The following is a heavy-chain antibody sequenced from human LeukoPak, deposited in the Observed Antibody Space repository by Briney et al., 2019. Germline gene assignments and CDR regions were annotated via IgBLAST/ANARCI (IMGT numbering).Heavy chain of an antibody. J-gene: IGHJ6*02. V-gene: IGHV3-53*01. CDR2: IFSGGST. D-gene: IGHD3-10*01. CDR1: AVTVSSSY. CDR3: EKESWYYYGSWLSRDYGMDV. Sequence: GSLRLSCVASAVTVSSSYMSWVRQAPGKGLEWVSAIFSGGSTFYADSVTGRFTISRDNSKNTVYLEMNSLRAEDTAVYYCEKESWYYYGSWLSRDYGMDVWGQGTTVTVSS.